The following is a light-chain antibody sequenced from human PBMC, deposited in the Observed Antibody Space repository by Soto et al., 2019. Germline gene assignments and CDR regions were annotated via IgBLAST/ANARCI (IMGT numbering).Light chain of an antibody. CDR2: DVS. V-gene: IGLV2-14*01. CDR3: SSYTSSSTHYV. Sequence: QSLLTQPASVSGSPGQSITISCTGTSSDVGGYNYVSWYQQHPGKAPKLMIYDVSNRPSGVSNRFSGSKSGNTASLTISGLQAEDEADYYCSSYTSSSTHYVFGTGTKVTVL. CDR1: SSDVGGYNY. J-gene: IGLJ1*01.